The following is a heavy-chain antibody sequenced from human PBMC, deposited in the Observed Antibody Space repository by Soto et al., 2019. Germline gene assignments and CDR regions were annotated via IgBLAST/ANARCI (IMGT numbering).Heavy chain of an antibody. J-gene: IGHJ4*02. CDR3: ASVVVVAAPNDY. CDR2: VYYSGGT. CDR1: GGSVSGGNYY. Sequence: PSETLSLTCTVSGGSVSGGNYYWAWIRQAPGKGLQWIGSVYYSGGTNQNPSLKSRATIFIDAAKNQFSLRLKSVTAEDTAVYYCASVVVVAAPNDYWGQGTLVTVSS. D-gene: IGHD2-15*01. V-gene: IGHV4-39*07.